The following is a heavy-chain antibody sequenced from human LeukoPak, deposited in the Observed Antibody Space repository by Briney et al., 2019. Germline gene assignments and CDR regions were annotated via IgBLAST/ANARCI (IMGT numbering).Heavy chain of an antibody. CDR3: ARVNDFWSGRRRDDAFDI. D-gene: IGHD3-3*01. CDR2: ISSSGSTI. Sequence: GGSLRLSCAASGFTFSDYYMSWIRQAPGKGLEWVSYISSSGSTIYYADSVEGRFTISRDNSKNTLYLQMNSLRAEDTAVYYCARVNDFWSGRRRDDAFDIWGQGTMVTVSS. CDR1: GFTFSDYY. J-gene: IGHJ3*02. V-gene: IGHV3-11*01.